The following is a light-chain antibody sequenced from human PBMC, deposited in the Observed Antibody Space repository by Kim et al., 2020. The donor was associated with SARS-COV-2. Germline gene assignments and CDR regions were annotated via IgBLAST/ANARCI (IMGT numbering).Light chain of an antibody. CDR3: QQFGSSRTWT. V-gene: IGKV3-20*01. CDR1: QSITSTY. Sequence: PGDRATLSCRASQSITSTYVAWYQQKPGQAPRLLIYGTSTRAAGIPGRFSGSGSGTEYTLTINRLEPEDFAIYYCQQFGSSRTWTFGQGTKVEIK. J-gene: IGKJ1*01. CDR2: GTS.